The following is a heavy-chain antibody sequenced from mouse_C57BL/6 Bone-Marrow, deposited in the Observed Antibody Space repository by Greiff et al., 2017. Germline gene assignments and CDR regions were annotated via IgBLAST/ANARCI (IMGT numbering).Heavy chain of an antibody. D-gene: IGHD1-1*01. CDR3: ARGGITTVVADYYAMDY. CDR2: IDPNSGGT. J-gene: IGHJ4*01. CDR1: GYTFTSYW. Sequence: VQLQQPGAELVKPGASVKLSCKASGYTFTSYWMHWVKQRPGRGLEWIGRIDPNSGGTKYNEKFKSKATLTVDKPSSTAYMQLSSLTSEDSAVYYCARGGITTVVADYYAMDYWGQGTSVTVSS. V-gene: IGHV1-72*01.